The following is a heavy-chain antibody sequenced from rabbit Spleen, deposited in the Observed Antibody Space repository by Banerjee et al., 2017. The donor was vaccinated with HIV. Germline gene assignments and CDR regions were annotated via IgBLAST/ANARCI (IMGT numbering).Heavy chain of an antibody. CDR2: IYTGSGST. J-gene: IGHJ4*01. Sequence: QEQLVESGGGLVQPEGSLTLTCKASGFDFSSSYWICWVRQAPGKGLEWIGCIYTGSGSTYYANWAKGRFTISKTSSTTVSLQMTSLTAADTATYFCARSPDGVPYYRLWGPGTLVTVS. V-gene: IGHV1S45*01. CDR3: ARSPDGVPYYRL. D-gene: IGHD1-1*01. CDR1: GFDFSSSYW.